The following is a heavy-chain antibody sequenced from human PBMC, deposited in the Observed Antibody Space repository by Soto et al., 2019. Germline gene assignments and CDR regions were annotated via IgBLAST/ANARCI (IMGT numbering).Heavy chain of an antibody. CDR3: PRDEWELPGYYYYYGMDV. J-gene: IGHJ6*02. CDR1: GGTFSSYA. V-gene: IGHV1-69*06. D-gene: IGHD1-26*01. Sequence: GVSVKVSCKASGGTFSSYAISWVRQAPGQGLEWMGGIIPIFGTANYAQKFQGRVTITADKSTSTAYMELSSLRSEDTAVYYCPRDEWELPGYYYYYGMDVWGQGTTATVSS. CDR2: IIPIFGTA.